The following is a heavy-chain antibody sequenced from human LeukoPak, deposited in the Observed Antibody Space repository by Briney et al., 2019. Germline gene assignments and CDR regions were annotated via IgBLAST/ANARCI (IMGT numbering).Heavy chain of an antibody. V-gene: IGHV3-74*01. Sequence: GGSLRLSCAASGFMFNNYWMHWVRQAPGKGLEWVSRIRSDGRSTSYADYVKGRFTISRDNAKSMLYLQMNTVRAEDSALYYCARVISDLLDFDFDYWGQGTLVTVSS. J-gene: IGHJ4*02. CDR1: GFMFNNYW. D-gene: IGHD3-16*01. CDR2: IRSDGRST. CDR3: ARVISDLLDFDFDY.